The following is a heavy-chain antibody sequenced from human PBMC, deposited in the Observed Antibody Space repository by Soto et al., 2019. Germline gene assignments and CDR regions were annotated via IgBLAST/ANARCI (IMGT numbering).Heavy chain of an antibody. CDR2: ISSNGGST. Sequence: EVQLVESGGGLVQPGGSLRLSCAASGFTFSSYAMHWVRQAPGKGLEYVSAISSNGGSTYYVNSVKGRFTISRDNSKNTLYLQMGSLRAEDMAVYYCARAATVAEAYFQHWGQGTLVTVSS. D-gene: IGHD6-19*01. V-gene: IGHV3-64*01. CDR1: GFTFSSYA. CDR3: ARAATVAEAYFQH. J-gene: IGHJ1*01.